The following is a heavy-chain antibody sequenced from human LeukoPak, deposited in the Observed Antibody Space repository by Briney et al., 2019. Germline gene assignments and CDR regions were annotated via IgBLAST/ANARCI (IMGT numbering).Heavy chain of an antibody. D-gene: IGHD3-10*01. CDR3: ARGSGAAIGIFDY. CDR1: GGSISSSSYY. CDR2: IYYSGST. V-gene: IGHV4-39*01. J-gene: IGHJ4*02. Sequence: PSETLPLTCTVSGGSISSSSYYWGWIRQPPGKGLEWIGSIYYSGSTYYNPSLKSRVTMSVDTSKNQFSLKLSSVTAADTAVYYCARGSGAAIGIFDYWGQGTLVTASS.